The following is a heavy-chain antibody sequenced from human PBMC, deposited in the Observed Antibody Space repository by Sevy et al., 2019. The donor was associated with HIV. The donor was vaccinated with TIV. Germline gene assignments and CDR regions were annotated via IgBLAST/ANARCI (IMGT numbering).Heavy chain of an antibody. V-gene: IGHV3-30*04. D-gene: IGHD6-13*01. CDR2: ISYDGSFT. CDR3: ARSQSSSWHYFDY. J-gene: IGHJ4*02. CDR1: GFIFSDYT. Sequence: GGSLRLSCAASGFIFSDYTLHWVRQAPGTGLEWVAVISYDGSFTYYADSVEGRFTISRDNPKNTLFLQMNSLRHEDTAVYYCARSQSSSWHYFDYWGQGTLVTVSS.